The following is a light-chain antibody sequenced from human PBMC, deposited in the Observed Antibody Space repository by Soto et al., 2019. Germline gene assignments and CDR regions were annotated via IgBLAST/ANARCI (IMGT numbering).Light chain of an antibody. Sequence: EIVLTQSPATLSLSPGERGTLSCRASESVTDYLAWYQQKPGQAPRLLVYDVYNRAAGIQTRFSGSGSGTDFTLTIRSLQPEDFATYYCIQSYSTPLSVGGGTKVDIK. J-gene: IGKJ4*01. CDR3: IQSYSTPLS. V-gene: IGKV3-11*01. CDR1: ESVTDY. CDR2: DVY.